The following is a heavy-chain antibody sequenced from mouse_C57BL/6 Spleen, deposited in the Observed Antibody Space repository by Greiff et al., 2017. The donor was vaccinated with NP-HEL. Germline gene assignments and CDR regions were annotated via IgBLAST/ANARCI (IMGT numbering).Heavy chain of an antibody. Sequence: EVQLQESGPGLVKPSQSLSLTCSVTGYSITSGYYWNWIRQFPGNKLEWMGYISYDGSNNYNPSLKNRISITRDTSKNQFFLKLNSVTTEDTATYYCASPTTPHYYAMDYWGQGTSVTVSS. D-gene: IGHD1-1*01. CDR3: ASPTTPHYYAMDY. J-gene: IGHJ4*01. CDR1: GYSITSGYY. CDR2: ISYDGSN. V-gene: IGHV3-6*01.